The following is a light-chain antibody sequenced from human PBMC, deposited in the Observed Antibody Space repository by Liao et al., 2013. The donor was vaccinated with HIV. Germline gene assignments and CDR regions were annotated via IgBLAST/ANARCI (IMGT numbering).Light chain of an antibody. Sequence: SYVLTQPPSVSVAPGKTARITCGGSNIGIKSVHWYQQKAGQAPVLVIYYDSDRPSGIPERISGSNSGNTATLTINRVEAGDEADYYCQVWDSSSDCYVFGTGTKVTVL. V-gene: IGLV3-21*01. CDR2: YDS. CDR3: QVWDSSSDCYV. J-gene: IGLJ1*01. CDR1: NIGIKS.